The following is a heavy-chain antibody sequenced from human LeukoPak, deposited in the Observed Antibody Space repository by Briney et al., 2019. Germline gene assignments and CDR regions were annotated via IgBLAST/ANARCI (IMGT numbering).Heavy chain of an antibody. V-gene: IGHV4-59*01. CDR1: GASISNDY. CDR2: IYNIGST. CDR3: VRVSGTDYYYYMGV. Sequence: SETLSLTCSVSGASISNDYWSWMRQPPGKGLEWIGYIYNIGSTKYTPSLKSRVTISRDTSRNQFSLELRSVTAADTAVYYCVRVSGTDYYYYMGVWGKGTTVTVSS. J-gene: IGHJ6*03. D-gene: IGHD1-20*01.